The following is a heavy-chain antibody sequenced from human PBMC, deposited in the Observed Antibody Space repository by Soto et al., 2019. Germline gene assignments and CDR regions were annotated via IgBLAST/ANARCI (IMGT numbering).Heavy chain of an antibody. J-gene: IGHJ4*02. Sequence: ASVKVSCKASRGTFSSYAISWVRQAPGQGLEWMGGIIPIFGTANYAQKFQGRVTITADESTSTAYMELSSLRSEDTAVYYCARAGMTTVTSYYFDYWGQGTLVTVSS. CDR3: ARAGMTTVTSYYFDY. V-gene: IGHV1-69*13. D-gene: IGHD4-17*01. CDR1: RGTFSSYA. CDR2: IIPIFGTA.